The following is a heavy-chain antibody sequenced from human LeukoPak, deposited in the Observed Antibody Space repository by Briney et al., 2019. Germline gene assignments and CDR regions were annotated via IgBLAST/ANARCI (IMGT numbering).Heavy chain of an antibody. CDR1: GYTLTELS. J-gene: IGHJ6*03. D-gene: IGHD1-1*01. CDR3: ARQAGTTYYYYYYMDV. Sequence: ASVKVSCKVSGYTLTELSMHWVRQAPGKGLEWMGGFDPEDGETIYAQKFQGRVTMTEDTSTDTAYMELSSLRSEDTAVYYCARQAGTTYYYYYYMDVWGKGTTVTVSS. CDR2: FDPEDGET. V-gene: IGHV1-24*01.